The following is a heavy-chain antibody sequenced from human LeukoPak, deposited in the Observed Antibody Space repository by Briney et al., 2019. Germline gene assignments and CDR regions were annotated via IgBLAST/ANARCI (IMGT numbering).Heavy chain of an antibody. J-gene: IGHJ6*02. Sequence: PGGSLRLSCAASGFTFSKAWMSWVRQAPGKGLGWVGRIKSKTEGGTTDYAAPVKGRFTISRDDSKSTVYLQMNSLRAEDTAVYYCARDLYSGYPTHYYGMDVWGQGTTVTVSS. D-gene: IGHD5-12*01. CDR3: ARDLYSGYPTHYYGMDV. CDR2: IKSKTEGGTT. CDR1: GFTFSKAW. V-gene: IGHV3-15*01.